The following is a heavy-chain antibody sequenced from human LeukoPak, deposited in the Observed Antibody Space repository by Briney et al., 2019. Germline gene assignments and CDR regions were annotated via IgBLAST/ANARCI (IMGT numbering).Heavy chain of an antibody. CDR2: ISGSGGST. V-gene: IGHV3-23*01. CDR1: GFTFSSYA. D-gene: IGHD3-9*01. Sequence: GGSLRLSCAASGFTFSSYAMSWVRQAPGQGLEWVSAISGSGGSTYYADSVKGRFTISRDNSKNTVYLQMNSLRAEDTAVYYCAKGSYYDILTGYYLDYWGQGTLVTVSS. CDR3: AKGSYYDILTGYYLDY. J-gene: IGHJ4*02.